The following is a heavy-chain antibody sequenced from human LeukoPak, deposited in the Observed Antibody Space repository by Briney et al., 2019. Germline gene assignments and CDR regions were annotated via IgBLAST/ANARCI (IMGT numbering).Heavy chain of an antibody. D-gene: IGHD2-15*01. CDR1: GYTFTSYY. V-gene: IGHV1-46*01. J-gene: IGHJ4*02. CDR3: ASGDSSFDY. CDR2: INPSGGTT. Sequence: ASVKVSCKASGYTFTSYYMHWVRQAPGQGLEWMGIINPSGGTTSYAQKFHGRVTMTRDTSTSTVYMELSRLRSEDTAVYYCASGDSSFDYWGQGTLVTVSS.